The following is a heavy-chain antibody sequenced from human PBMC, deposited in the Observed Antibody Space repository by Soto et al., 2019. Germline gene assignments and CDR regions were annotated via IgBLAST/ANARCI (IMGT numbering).Heavy chain of an antibody. CDR2: IYYSGST. CDR1: GGSISSGGYY. D-gene: IGHD6-13*01. Sequence: QVQLQESGPGLVKPSQTLSLTCTVSGGSISSGGYYWSWIRQHPGKGLEWIGYIYYSGSTYYNPSHKSRVTTSVDTSKNQFSRKLSSVTAADTTEYYCARGGIAAAAPPDYWGQGTLVTVSS. CDR3: ARGGIAAAAPPDY. J-gene: IGHJ4*02. V-gene: IGHV4-31*03.